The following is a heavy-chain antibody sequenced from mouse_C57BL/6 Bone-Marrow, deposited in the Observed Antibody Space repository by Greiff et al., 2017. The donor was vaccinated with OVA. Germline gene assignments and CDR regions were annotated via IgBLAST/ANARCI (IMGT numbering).Heavy chain of an antibody. V-gene: IGHV7-3*01. D-gene: IGHD2-4*01. CDR1: GFTFTDYY. CDR2: IRNKANGYTT. J-gene: IGHJ2*01. CDR3: ARYDYDHFDY. Sequence: EVMLVESGGGLVQPGGSLSLSCAASGFTFTDYYMSWVRQPPGKALEWLGFIRNKANGYTTEYSASVKGRFTITRDNSQSILYLQMNALRAEDSATYYCARYDYDHFDYWGQGTTLTVSS.